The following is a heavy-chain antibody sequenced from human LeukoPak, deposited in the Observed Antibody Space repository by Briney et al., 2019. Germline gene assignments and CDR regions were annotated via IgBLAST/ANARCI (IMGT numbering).Heavy chain of an antibody. J-gene: IGHJ4*02. V-gene: IGHV1-24*01. CDR3: AIPGYSSGWHPHFDY. CDR1: GYTLTELS. Sequence: GASVKVSCKVSGYTLTELSMHWVRQAPGKGLEWMGGFDPEDGETIYAQKFQGRVTMTEDTSTDTAYMELSSLRSEDTAVYYCAIPGYSSGWHPHFDYWGQGTLVTVSS. CDR2: FDPEDGET. D-gene: IGHD6-19*01.